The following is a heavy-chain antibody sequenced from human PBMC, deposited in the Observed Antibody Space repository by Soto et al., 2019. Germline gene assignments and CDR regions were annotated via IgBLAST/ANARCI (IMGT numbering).Heavy chain of an antibody. CDR2: IYYSGST. Sequence: PSETLSLTCTVSGGSITSSSYYWGWIRQPPGKGLEWIGSIYYSGSTYYNPSLKSRVTISVDTSKNQFSLKLSSVTAADTAVYYCARGPITMVRGVHTDFDYWGQGTLVTVSS. CDR1: GGSITSSSYY. V-gene: IGHV4-39*07. D-gene: IGHD3-10*01. CDR3: ARGPITMVRGVHTDFDY. J-gene: IGHJ4*02.